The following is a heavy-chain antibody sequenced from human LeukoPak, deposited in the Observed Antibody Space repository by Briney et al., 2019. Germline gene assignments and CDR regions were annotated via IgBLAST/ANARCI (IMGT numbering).Heavy chain of an antibody. V-gene: IGHV3-30-3*01. CDR3: AREGGYDSGRYYFDY. D-gene: IGHD3-3*01. Sequence: GRSLRLSCAASGFTFSSYAMHWVRQAPGKGLEWVAVISYDGSNKYYADSVKGRFTISRDNSKNTLYLRMNSLRAEDTAVYYCAREGGYDSGRYYFDYWGQGTLVTVSS. CDR2: ISYDGSNK. J-gene: IGHJ4*02. CDR1: GFTFSSYA.